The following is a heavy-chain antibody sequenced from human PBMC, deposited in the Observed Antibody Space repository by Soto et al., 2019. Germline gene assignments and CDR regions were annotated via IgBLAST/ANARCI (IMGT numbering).Heavy chain of an antibody. CDR2: IYYSGST. Sequence: SETLSLTCTVSGGSISSYYWSWIRQPPGKGLEWIGYIYYSGSTNYNPSLKSRVTISVDTSKNQFSLKLSSVTAADTAVYYCARGNYYDSSGFRPPHAFDIWGQGTMVTVSS. V-gene: IGHV4-59*01. J-gene: IGHJ3*02. D-gene: IGHD3-22*01. CDR1: GGSISSYY. CDR3: ARGNYYDSSGFRPPHAFDI.